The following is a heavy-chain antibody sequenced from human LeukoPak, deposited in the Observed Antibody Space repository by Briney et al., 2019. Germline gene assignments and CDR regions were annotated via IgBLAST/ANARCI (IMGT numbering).Heavy chain of an antibody. J-gene: IGHJ6*03. V-gene: IGHV3-23*01. CDR3: AKQGISGSGSRGYYYYYMDV. CDR2: ISGSGGST. CDR1: GFTFSSYS. Sequence: GGSLRLSCAASGFTFSSYSMSWVRQAPGKGLEWVSAISGSGGSTYYADSVKGRFTISRDNSKNTLYLQMNSLRAEDTAVYYCAKQGISGSGSRGYYYYYMDVWGKGTTVTISS. D-gene: IGHD3-10*01.